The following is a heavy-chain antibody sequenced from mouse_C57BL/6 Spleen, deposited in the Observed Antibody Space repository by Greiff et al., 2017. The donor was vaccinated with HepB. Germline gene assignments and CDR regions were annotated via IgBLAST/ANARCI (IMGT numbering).Heavy chain of an antibody. CDR2: ISSGGSYT. D-gene: IGHD2-2*01. CDR3: ARQEGLPPFAY. Sequence: EVNVVESGGDLVKPGGSLKLSCAASGFTFSSYGMSWVRQTPDKRLEWVATISSGGSYTYYPDSVKGRFTISRDNAKNTLYLQMSSLKSEDTAMYYCARQEGLPPFAYWGQGTLVTVSA. V-gene: IGHV5-6*01. CDR1: GFTFSSYG. J-gene: IGHJ3*01.